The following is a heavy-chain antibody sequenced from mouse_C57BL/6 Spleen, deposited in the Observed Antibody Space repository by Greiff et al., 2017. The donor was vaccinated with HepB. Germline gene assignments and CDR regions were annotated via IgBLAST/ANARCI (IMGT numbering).Heavy chain of an antibody. V-gene: IGHV5-17*01. D-gene: IGHD2-4*01. CDR3: ARASTMITRAMDY. CDR2: ISSGSSTI. Sequence: EVMLVESGGGLVKPGGSLKLSCAASGFTFSDYGMHWVRQAPEKGLEWVAYISSGSSTIYYADTVKGRFTISRDNAKNTLFLQMTSLRSEDTAMYYCARASTMITRAMDYWGQGTSVTVSS. CDR1: GFTFSDYG. J-gene: IGHJ4*01.